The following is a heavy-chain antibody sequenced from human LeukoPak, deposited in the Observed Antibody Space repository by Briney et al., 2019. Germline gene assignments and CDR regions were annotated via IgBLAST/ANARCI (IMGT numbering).Heavy chain of an antibody. Sequence: SQTLSLTCTVSGGSISSGGYYWSWIRQHPGKGLEWIGYIYYSGSTYYNPSLKSRVTISVDTSKNQFSLKLSSVTAADTAVYYCARFERGTWTNWETIDYWGQGTLVTVSS. CDR3: ARFERGTWTNWETIDY. CDR2: IYYSGST. J-gene: IGHJ4*02. CDR1: GGSISSGGYY. V-gene: IGHV4-31*03. D-gene: IGHD7-27*01.